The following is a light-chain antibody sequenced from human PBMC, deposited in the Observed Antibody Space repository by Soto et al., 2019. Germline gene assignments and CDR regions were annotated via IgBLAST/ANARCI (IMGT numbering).Light chain of an antibody. J-gene: IGKJ1*01. CDR2: GVS. CDR3: HQYSNWPRT. V-gene: IGKV3-15*01. CDR1: QTVSTN. Sequence: IVMTQSPATLSVSRGKRATLSCRSMQTVSTNLAWYQLKPGQPPRHLMPGVSTRSTVIAARSNGSGSGTEFKLAIPSLQSEAFAVYSCHQYSNWPRTLGQGTKVDIK.